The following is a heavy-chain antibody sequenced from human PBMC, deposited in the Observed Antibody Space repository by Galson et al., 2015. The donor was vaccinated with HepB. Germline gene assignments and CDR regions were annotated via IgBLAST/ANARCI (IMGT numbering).Heavy chain of an antibody. CDR3: ARENYDFWSGYSPFDY. J-gene: IGHJ4*02. V-gene: IGHV3-48*03. CDR1: GFTFSSYE. CDR2: ISSSGSTI. D-gene: IGHD3-3*01. Sequence: SLRLSCAASGFTFSSYEMNWVRQAPGKGLEWVSYISSSGSTIYYADSVKGRFTISRDNAKNSLYLQMNSLRAEDTAAYYCARENYDFWSGYSPFDYWGQGTLVTVSS.